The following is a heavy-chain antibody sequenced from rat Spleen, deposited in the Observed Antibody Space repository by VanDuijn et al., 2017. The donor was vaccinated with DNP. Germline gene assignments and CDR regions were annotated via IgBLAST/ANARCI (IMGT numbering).Heavy chain of an antibody. CDR1: GFTFSDYA. Sequence: EVQLVESGGGLVQPGNSLKLSCAASGFTFSDYAMAWVRQSPKKGLEWVATISYDGSDTYYRDSVKGRFTISRDNAKSTLYLQMDSLRSEDTATYYGAGRPPPTRGPFDYWGQGIMVTVSS. V-gene: IGHV5-7*01. CDR3: AGRPPPTRGPFDY. CDR2: ISYDGSDT. J-gene: IGHJ2*01. D-gene: IGHD1-4*01.